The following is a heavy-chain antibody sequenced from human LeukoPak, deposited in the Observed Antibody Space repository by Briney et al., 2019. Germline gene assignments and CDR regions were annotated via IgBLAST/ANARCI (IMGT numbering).Heavy chain of an antibody. CDR1: GYTFTSYY. J-gene: IGHJ5*02. CDR2: INPSGGST. D-gene: IGHD3-3*01. Sequence: ASVKVSCKASGYTFTSYYMHWVRQAPGQGLEWMAMINPSGGSTSYAPKLQGRVTLTRDMSTRTVYMELSSLRSEDTAVYYCARAATSFGVASPASWGQGTLVTVSS. CDR3: ARAATSFGVASPAS. V-gene: IGHV1-46*04.